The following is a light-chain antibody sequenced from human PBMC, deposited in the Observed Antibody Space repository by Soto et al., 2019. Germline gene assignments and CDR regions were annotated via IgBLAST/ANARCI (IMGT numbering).Light chain of an antibody. CDR3: QQTTSFPLT. CDR2: AAS. CDR1: QGIVSW. V-gene: IGKV1-12*01. Sequence: DIQMTQSPSSVSASVGDRVTITSRASQGIVSWLAWYQQKPGKAPKLLIYAASNLQSGVPLRFSGSGSGTDFTLTISSLQPEDFATYYCQQTTSFPLTFGGGTKVEIK. J-gene: IGKJ4*01.